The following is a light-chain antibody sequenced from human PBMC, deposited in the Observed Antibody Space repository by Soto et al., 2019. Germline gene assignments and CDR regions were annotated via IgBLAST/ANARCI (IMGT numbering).Light chain of an antibody. J-gene: IGKJ1*01. CDR3: QQYGSSPPT. V-gene: IGKV3-20*01. CDR1: QSVSSN. CDR2: GPS. Sequence: EIVMTQSPATVSVSPGERATLSCRASQSVSSNLAWYQHKPGQAPRLLIFGPSSRASGIPDRFSGGGSGTDFSLTISRLEPEDFAVYFCQQYGSSPPTFGQGTKVDIK.